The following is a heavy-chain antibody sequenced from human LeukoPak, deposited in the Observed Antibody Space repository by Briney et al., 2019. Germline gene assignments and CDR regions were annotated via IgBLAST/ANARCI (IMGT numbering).Heavy chain of an antibody. D-gene: IGHD3-22*01. CDR3: ASGYYHFDY. Sequence: GGSLRLSCAASGFTFSGYSMNWVRQAPGKGLEWVSAIYSGGSTYYADSVKGRFTISRDNSKNTLYLQMNSLRAEDTAVYYCASGYYHFDYWGQGTLVTVSS. V-gene: IGHV3-53*01. CDR2: IYSGGST. CDR1: GFTFSGYS. J-gene: IGHJ4*02.